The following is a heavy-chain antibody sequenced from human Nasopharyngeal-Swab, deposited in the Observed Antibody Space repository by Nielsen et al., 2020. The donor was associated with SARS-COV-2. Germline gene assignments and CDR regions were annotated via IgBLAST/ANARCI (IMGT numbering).Heavy chain of an antibody. Sequence: GESLKISCAASGFTFSSYGMHWVRQAPGKELEWVAVIWYDGSNKYYADSVKGRFTISRDNSKNTLYLQMNSLRAEDTAVYYCARDFPFGGDVVYWGQETLVTVSS. J-gene: IGHJ4*02. CDR3: ARDFPFGGDVVY. CDR1: GFTFSSYG. D-gene: IGHD3-10*01. V-gene: IGHV3-33*01. CDR2: IWYDGSNK.